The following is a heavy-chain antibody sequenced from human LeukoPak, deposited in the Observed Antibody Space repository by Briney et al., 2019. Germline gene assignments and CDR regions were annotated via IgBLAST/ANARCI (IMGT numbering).Heavy chain of an antibody. Sequence: GGSLRLSCAASGFTSSSSWMSWLRLAPGKGLEWVAHINQDGSETYYVDSVKGRFTISRDNAKNSLYLQMSSLRAEDTAVYYCAKSVAAGGDCWGQGTLVTVSS. CDR3: AKSVAAGGDC. CDR2: INQDGSET. J-gene: IGHJ4*02. CDR1: GFTSSSSW. V-gene: IGHV3-7*01. D-gene: IGHD3-16*01.